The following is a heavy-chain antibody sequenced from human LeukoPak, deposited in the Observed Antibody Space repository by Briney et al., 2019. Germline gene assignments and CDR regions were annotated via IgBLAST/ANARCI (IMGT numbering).Heavy chain of an antibody. D-gene: IGHD2-15*01. J-gene: IGHJ3*02. V-gene: IGHV3-21*01. CDR1: GFTFSSYG. Sequence: PGGSLRLSCAASGFTFSSYGMNWVRQAPGKGLEWVSSISSSSSYIYYADSVKGRFTISRDNSKNTLYLQMNSLRAEDAAVYYCASVIVVVVAGQDDAFDIWGQGTMVTVSS. CDR3: ASVIVVVVAGQDDAFDI. CDR2: ISSSSSYI.